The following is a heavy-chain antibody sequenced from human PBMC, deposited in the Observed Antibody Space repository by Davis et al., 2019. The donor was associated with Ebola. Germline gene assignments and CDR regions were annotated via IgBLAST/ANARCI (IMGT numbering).Heavy chain of an antibody. Sequence: AASVKVSCKASGYTFTSYYMHWVRQAPGQGLEWMGIINPSGGSTSYAQKFQGRVTMTRDTSTGTVYMELSSLRSEDTAVYYCARTIGYSSSWYEGMDVWGQGTTVTVSS. D-gene: IGHD6-13*01. CDR2: INPSGGST. CDR3: ARTIGYSSSWYEGMDV. CDR1: GYTFTSYY. V-gene: IGHV1-46*03. J-gene: IGHJ6*02.